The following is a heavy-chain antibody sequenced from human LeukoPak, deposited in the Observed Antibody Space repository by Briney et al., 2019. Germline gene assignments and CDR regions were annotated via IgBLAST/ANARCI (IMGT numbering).Heavy chain of an antibody. CDR1: GFAVSSNY. CDR3: ARVGYCISTSCYGDGYFDY. Sequence: QPGGSLRLSCAASGFAVSSNYMSWVRQPPGKGLEWVSVIYSGGSTYYADSVKGRFTISRDNSKNTLYLQMNSLRAEDTAVYYCARVGYCISTSCYGDGYFDYWGQGTLVTVSS. J-gene: IGHJ4*02. V-gene: IGHV3-66*01. D-gene: IGHD2-2*01. CDR2: IYSGGST.